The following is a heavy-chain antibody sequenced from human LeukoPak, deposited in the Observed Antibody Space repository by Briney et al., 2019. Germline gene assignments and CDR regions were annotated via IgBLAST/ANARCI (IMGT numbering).Heavy chain of an antibody. CDR1: GFTFSSYA. CDR2: ISGSGGST. V-gene: IGHV3-23*01. J-gene: IGHJ4*02. D-gene: IGHD3-22*01. CDR3: AKDEAYYYDSSGYYYVGGFFDY. Sequence: GGSLRLSCAASGFTFSSYAMSWVRQAPGKGLEWVSAISGSGGSTYYADSVKGRFTISRDNSKNTLYLQMNSLRAEDTAVYYCAKDEAYYYDSSGYYYVGGFFDYWGQGTLVTVSS.